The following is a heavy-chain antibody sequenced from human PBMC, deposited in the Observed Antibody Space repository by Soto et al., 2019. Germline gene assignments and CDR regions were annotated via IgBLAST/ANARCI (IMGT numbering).Heavy chain of an antibody. CDR2: IYNGGST. CDR3: ARAPVGLDTISYFDY. D-gene: IGHD3-3*01. CDR1: GDSVSSVGFH. Sequence: QVQLQESGPGLVKPSETLSLTCTVSGDSVSSVGFHWAWLRRPPGKGLEWIGYIYNGGSTYYRPSLESRMHMSLDATRHHYSLRLTSVTAAETAVYFCARAPVGLDTISYFDYWGQGKLVTVSS. V-gene: IGHV4-30-4*01. J-gene: IGHJ4*02.